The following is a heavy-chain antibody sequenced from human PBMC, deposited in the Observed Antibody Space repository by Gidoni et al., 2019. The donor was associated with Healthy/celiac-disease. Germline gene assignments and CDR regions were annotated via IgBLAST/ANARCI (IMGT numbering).Heavy chain of an antibody. Sequence: QVQLQESGPGLVKPSETLSLTCPVSGGSISSYYWSWIRQPPGKGLEWIGYIYYSGSTNYNPSLKSRVTISVDTSKNQFSLKLSSVTAADTAVYYCARHAINGDYVDYWGQGTLVTVSS. CDR1: GGSISSYY. CDR2: IYYSGST. D-gene: IGHD2-2*01. J-gene: IGHJ4*02. CDR3: ARHAINGDYVDY. V-gene: IGHV4-59*08.